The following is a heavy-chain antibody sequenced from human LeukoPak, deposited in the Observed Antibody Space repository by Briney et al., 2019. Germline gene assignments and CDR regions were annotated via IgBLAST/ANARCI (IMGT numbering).Heavy chain of an antibody. V-gene: IGHV1-46*01. CDR3: ARGHYVWGSYRNKNWFDP. CDR1: GYTFTSYY. D-gene: IGHD3-16*02. CDR2: INPTGGST. J-gene: IGHJ5*02. Sequence: ASVKVSCKASGYTFTSYYMRWVRQAPGEGLEWMGIINPTGGSTSYAQKFQGRVTMTRDTSTSTVYMELSSLRSEDTAVYYCARGHYVWGSYRNKNWFDPWGQGTLVTVSS.